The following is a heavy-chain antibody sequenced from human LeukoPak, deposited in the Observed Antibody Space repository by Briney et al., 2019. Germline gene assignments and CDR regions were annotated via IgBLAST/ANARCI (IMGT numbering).Heavy chain of an antibody. Sequence: GGSLRLSCAASGFTVSSNYMSWVRQAPGKGLEWVSVIYSGGSTYYADSVKGRFTISRDNSKNTLYLQMNSLRAEDTAVYYCARAKYYYDSSGDAGFDYWGQGTLVTVSS. CDR1: GFTVSSNY. D-gene: IGHD3-22*01. CDR2: IYSGGST. CDR3: ARAKYYYDSSGDAGFDY. V-gene: IGHV3-53*01. J-gene: IGHJ4*02.